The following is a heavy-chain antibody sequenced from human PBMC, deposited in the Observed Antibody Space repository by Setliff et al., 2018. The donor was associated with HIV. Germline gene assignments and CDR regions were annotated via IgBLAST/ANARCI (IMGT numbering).Heavy chain of an antibody. J-gene: IGHJ3*02. CDR2: IWYDGSNK. CDR1: GFTFSSYG. V-gene: IGHV3-33*01. Sequence: GGSLRLSCAASGFTFSSYGMHWVRQAPGKRLEWVAVIWYDGSNKFYADSVKGRFTISRDNSKNTLYLQMNSLRAEDTAVYYCARDQRGGEQWLVLGAFDIWGQGTMVTVSS. D-gene: IGHD6-19*01. CDR3: ARDQRGGEQWLVLGAFDI.